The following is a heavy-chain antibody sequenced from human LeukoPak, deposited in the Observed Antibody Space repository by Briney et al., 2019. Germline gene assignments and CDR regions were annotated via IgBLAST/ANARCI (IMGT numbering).Heavy chain of an antibody. CDR1: GGSISSSSYY. V-gene: IGHV4-39*07. CDR3: ARVVTVAARPSGANFDY. J-gene: IGHJ4*02. D-gene: IGHD6-6*01. CDR2: INHSGST. Sequence: SETLSLTCTVSGGSISSSSYYWSWIRQPPGKGLEWIGEINHSGSTNYNPSLKSRVTISVDTSKNQFSLRLSSVTAADTAVYYCARVVTVAARPSGANFDYWGQGTLVTVSS.